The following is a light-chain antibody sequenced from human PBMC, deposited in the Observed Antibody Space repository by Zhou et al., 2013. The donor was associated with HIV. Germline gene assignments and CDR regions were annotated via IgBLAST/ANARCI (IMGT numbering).Light chain of an antibody. CDR2: AAS. CDR3: QQYNAYMTWT. J-gene: IGKJ1*01. V-gene: IGKV1-39*01. CDR1: QSISSY. Sequence: DIQMTQSPSSLSASVGDRVTITCRASQSISSYLNWYQQKPGKAPKLLIYAASSLQSGVPSRFSGSGSGTEFTLTISSLQPDDIATYYCQQYNAYMTWTFGQGTKVEIK.